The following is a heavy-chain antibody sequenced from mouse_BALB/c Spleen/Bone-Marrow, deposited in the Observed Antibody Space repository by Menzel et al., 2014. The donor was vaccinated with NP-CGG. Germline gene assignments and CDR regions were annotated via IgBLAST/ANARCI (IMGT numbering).Heavy chain of an antibody. CDR3: TRDGKGNYDYAMDY. CDR2: ISSGGSYT. D-gene: IGHD2-1*01. V-gene: IGHV5-6-4*01. Sequence: DVKLVESGGGLVKPGGSLKLSCAASGFTFSSYTMSWVRQTPEKRLEWVATISSGGSYTYYPDSVKGRFTIPRDNAKNTLYLQMSSLKSEDTAMYYCTRDGKGNYDYAMDYWGQGTSVTVSS. CDR1: GFTFSSYT. J-gene: IGHJ4*01.